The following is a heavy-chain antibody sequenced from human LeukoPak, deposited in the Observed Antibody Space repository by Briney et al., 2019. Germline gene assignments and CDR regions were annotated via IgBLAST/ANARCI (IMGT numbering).Heavy chain of an antibody. D-gene: IGHD1-7*01. Sequence: ASVKVSCKASGYTFTSYAMNWVRQAPGQGLEWMGWINTNTGNPTYAQGFTGRFVFSLDTSVGTAYLQISSLKAEDTAVYYCARVSYWNYLSVFDIWDQGTMVTVSS. J-gene: IGHJ3*02. CDR2: INTNTGNP. CDR3: ARVSYWNYLSVFDI. CDR1: GYTFTSYA. V-gene: IGHV7-4-1*02.